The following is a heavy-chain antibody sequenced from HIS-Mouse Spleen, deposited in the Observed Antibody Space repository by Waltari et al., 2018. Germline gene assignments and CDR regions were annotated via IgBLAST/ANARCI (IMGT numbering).Heavy chain of an antibody. CDR3: ARDWVTVGDDAFDI. J-gene: IGHJ3*02. Sequence: QLQLQESGPGLVKPSETLSLTCTVSGGSISSSSYYWGWIRQPPGKGLEWIGSIYYSGSTYYNPSLKSRVTISVDTSKNQFSLKLSSVTAADTAVYYCARDWVTVGDDAFDIWGQGTMVTVSS. CDR1: GGSISSSSYY. D-gene: IGHD3-16*01. V-gene: IGHV4-39*07. CDR2: IYYSGST.